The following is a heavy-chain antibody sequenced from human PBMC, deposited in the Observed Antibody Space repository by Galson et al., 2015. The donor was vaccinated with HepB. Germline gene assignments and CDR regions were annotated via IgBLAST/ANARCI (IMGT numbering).Heavy chain of an antibody. CDR2: IIPIFGTA. J-gene: IGHJ3*02. Sequence: SVKVSCKASGGTFSSYAISWVRQAPGQGLEWMGGIIPIFGTANYAQKFQGRVTITADGSTSTAYMELSSLRSEDTAVYYCARGGLAVAGVGAFDIWGQGTMVTVSS. CDR3: ARGGLAVAGVGAFDI. V-gene: IGHV1-69*13. CDR1: GGTFSSYA. D-gene: IGHD6-19*01.